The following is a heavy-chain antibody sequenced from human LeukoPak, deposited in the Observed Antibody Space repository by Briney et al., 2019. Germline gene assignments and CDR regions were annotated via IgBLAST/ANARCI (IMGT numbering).Heavy chain of an antibody. Sequence: GGSLRLSCAASGFTFSNYGMHWVRKAPGKGLDWVAFIRYDGSNKYYADSVKGRFTISRDNSENTLYLQMNSLRAEDTAVYYCANPFAYDYAWGSYLNYWGQGTLVTVSS. CDR2: IRYDGSNK. J-gene: IGHJ4*02. D-gene: IGHD3-16*02. V-gene: IGHV3-30*02. CDR3: ANPFAYDYAWGSYLNY. CDR1: GFTFSNYG.